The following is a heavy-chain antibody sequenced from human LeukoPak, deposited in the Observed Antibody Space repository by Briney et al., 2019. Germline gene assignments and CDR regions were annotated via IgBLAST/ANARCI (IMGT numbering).Heavy chain of an antibody. V-gene: IGHV3-7*01. CDR1: GFTFSSYW. J-gene: IGHJ3*02. CDR3: AGYSSGWYNAFDI. D-gene: IGHD6-19*01. CDR2: IKQDGSEK. Sequence: GGSLRLSCAASGFTFSSYWMSWVRQAPGKGLEWVANIKQDGSEKSYVDSVKGRFTISRDNAKNSLYLQVNSLRDEDTAVYYCAGYSSGWYNAFDIWGQGTMVTVSS.